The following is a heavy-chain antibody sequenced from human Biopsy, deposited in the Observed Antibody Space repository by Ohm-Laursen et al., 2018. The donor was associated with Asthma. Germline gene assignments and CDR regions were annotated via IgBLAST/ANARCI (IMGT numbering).Heavy chain of an antibody. Sequence: SVKVSCKASGYNLISFAIHWVRQAPGQRLEWMGWVNTGNGDTKYSQKFQGRVTITRDTSASTAYMELRSLRSEDAATYYCARTYYDFLTGQVKDVFGVWGQGTMVTVSS. CDR2: VNTGNGDT. D-gene: IGHD3-9*01. V-gene: IGHV1-3*04. CDR3: ARTYYDFLTGQVKDVFGV. J-gene: IGHJ3*01. CDR1: GYNLISFA.